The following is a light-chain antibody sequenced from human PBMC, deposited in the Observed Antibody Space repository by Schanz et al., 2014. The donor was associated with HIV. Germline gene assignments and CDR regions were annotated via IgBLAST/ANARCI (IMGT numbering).Light chain of an antibody. V-gene: IGKV1-33*01. J-gene: IGKJ1*01. CDR1: QSISRY. Sequence: DIQMTQSPSSLSASVGDRVTITCRASQSISRYLNWYQQKPGKAPKLLIYDASNLETGVPSRFSGSGSGTDFTFTISSLQPEDIATYYCQQGNSFPRTFGQGTKVKIK. CDR3: QQGNSFPRT. CDR2: DAS.